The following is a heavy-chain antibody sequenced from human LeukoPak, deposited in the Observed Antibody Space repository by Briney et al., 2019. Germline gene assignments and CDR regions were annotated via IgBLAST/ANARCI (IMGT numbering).Heavy chain of an antibody. D-gene: IGHD4-11*01. V-gene: IGHV3-49*04. CDR2: IRSKAYGATI. Sequence: PGGSLRLSCTASGFTLGDYAMSWVRQAPGKGLEWVGFIRSKAYGATIEYAASVKGKFTISRDDSKSIAYLQMNSLKTEDTAVYYCTRGPPGVTVTYFQHWGQGTLVTVSS. CDR3: TRGPPGVTVTYFQH. J-gene: IGHJ1*01. CDR1: GFTLGDYA.